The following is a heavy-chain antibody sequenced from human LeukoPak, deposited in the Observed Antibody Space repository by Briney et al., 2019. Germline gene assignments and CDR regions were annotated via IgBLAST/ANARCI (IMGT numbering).Heavy chain of an antibody. CDR1: GFTFSTYW. CDR2: IKLDGSET. J-gene: IGHJ4*02. V-gene: IGHV3-7*01. CDR3: TRDRGWQSFDY. Sequence: GGSLRLSCAASGFTFSTYWMTWVRQAPGKGLERVANIKLDGSETYYADSVKGRFTISRDNAKNSLYLQMNSLRAEDTAVYYCTRDRGWQSFDYWGQGTLVTVSS. D-gene: IGHD3-10*01.